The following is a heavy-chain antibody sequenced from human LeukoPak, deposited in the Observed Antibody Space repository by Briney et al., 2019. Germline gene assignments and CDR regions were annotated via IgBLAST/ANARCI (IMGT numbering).Heavy chain of an antibody. D-gene: IGHD3-10*01. Sequence: GGSLRLSCAASGFTFSSYEMNWVRQAPGKGLEWVSSISSSSSYIYYADSVKGRFTISRDNAKNSLYLQMNSLRAEDTAVYYCARVWSYGFSFFDYWGQGTLVTVSS. V-gene: IGHV3-21*01. J-gene: IGHJ4*02. CDR1: GFTFSSYE. CDR2: ISSSSSYI. CDR3: ARVWSYGFSFFDY.